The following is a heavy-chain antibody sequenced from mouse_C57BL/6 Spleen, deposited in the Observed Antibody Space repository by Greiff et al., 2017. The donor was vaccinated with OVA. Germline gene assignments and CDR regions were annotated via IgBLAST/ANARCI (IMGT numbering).Heavy chain of an antibody. CDR1: GYAFSSSW. CDR2: IYPGDGDT. V-gene: IGHV1-82*01. D-gene: IGHD1-1*02. J-gene: IGHJ2*01. CDR3: ARGPGNFDY. Sequence: QVQLQQSGPELVKPGASVKISCKASGYAFSSSWMNWVKQRPGKGLEWIGRIYPGDGDTNYNGKFKGKATLTADKSSSTAYMQLSSLTSEDSAVYFCARGPGNFDYWGQGTTLTVSA.